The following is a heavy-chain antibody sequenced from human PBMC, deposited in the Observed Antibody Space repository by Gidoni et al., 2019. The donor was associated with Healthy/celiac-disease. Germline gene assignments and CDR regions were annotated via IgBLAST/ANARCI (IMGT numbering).Heavy chain of an antibody. CDR3: ARSPYCSSTSCRPNWFDP. Sequence: QRQLQASGPGLVKPSETLSLTCTVSGGSISSSSYYWGWIRQPPGKGLEWIGSIYYSGSTYYNPSLKSRVTISVDTSKNQFSLKLSSVTAADTAVYYCARSPYCSSTSCRPNWFDPWGQGTLVTVSS. D-gene: IGHD2-2*01. V-gene: IGHV4-39*01. J-gene: IGHJ5*02. CDR2: IYYSGST. CDR1: GGSISSSSYY.